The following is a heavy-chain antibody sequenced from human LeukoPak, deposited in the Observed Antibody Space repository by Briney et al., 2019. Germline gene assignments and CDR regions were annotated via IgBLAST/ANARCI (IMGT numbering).Heavy chain of an antibody. CDR2: ISSSSSYI. CDR3: ARERQWLGSDY. CDR1: GFTFSSYS. V-gene: IGHV3-21*01. J-gene: IGHJ4*02. Sequence: GGFLRLSCAASGFTFSSYSMNWVRQAPGKGLEWVSSISSSSSYIYYADSVKGRFTISRDNAKNSLYLQMNSLRAEDTAVYYCARERQWLGSDYWGQGTLVTVSS. D-gene: IGHD6-19*01.